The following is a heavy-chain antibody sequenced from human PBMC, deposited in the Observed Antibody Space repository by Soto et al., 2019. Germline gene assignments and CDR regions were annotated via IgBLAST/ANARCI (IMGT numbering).Heavy chain of an antibody. V-gene: IGHV3-30*18. CDR1: GFIFSTYG. CDR2: VLYDGSNK. D-gene: IGHD6-13*01. CDR3: AKDQGSSWYEIDY. J-gene: IGHJ4*02. Sequence: GGSLRLSFEASGFIFSTYGMHWVRQAPVKGLEWVAVVLYDGSNKYYADSVKGRFTISRNNSKNTLFVQMNSLRAEDTAVYYCAKDQGSSWYEIDYWGQGT.